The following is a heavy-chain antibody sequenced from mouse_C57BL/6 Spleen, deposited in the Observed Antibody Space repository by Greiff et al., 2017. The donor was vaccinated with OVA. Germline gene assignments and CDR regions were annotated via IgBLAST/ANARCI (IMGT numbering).Heavy chain of an antibody. CDR3: ARLELRRGFAY. Sequence: VQLQQPGAELVMPGASVKLSCKASGYTFTSYWMHWVKQRPGQGLEWIGEIDPSDSYTNYNQKFKGKSTLTVDKSSSTAYMQLSSLTSEDSAVYYCARLELRRGFAYWGQGTLVTVSA. D-gene: IGHD2-4*01. CDR2: IDPSDSYT. J-gene: IGHJ3*01. CDR1: GYTFTSYW. V-gene: IGHV1-69*01.